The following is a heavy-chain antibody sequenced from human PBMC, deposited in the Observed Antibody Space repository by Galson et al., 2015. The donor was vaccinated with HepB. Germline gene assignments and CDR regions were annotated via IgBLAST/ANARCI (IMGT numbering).Heavy chain of an antibody. CDR2: VGAGGGNT. Sequence: SLRLSCAASGFTFSSYVMSWVRQAPGKGLEWVSTVGAGGGNTYYADSVKGRLTISRDNSKNTLSLQMTSLRVEDTAVYYCAKGGGHSRYGWRDPWGQGTLVTVSS. CDR3: AKGGGHSRYGWRDP. D-gene: IGHD6-13*01. CDR1: GFTFSSYV. J-gene: IGHJ5*02. V-gene: IGHV3-23*01.